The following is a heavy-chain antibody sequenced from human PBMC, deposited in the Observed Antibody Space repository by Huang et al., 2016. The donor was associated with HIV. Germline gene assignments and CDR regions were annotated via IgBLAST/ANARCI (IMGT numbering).Heavy chain of an antibody. CDR2: INTNNGNI. D-gene: IGHD2-15*01. CDR3: ASLRPVVDVIDSPQRWSDP. CDR1: GYSFTTYD. J-gene: IGHJ5*02. V-gene: IGHV1-8*01. Sequence: QVQLVQSGAEVKTPGASVQVSCKASGYSFTTYDITWVRQAPGQGLEWVAWINTNNGNIDNAHRCQGRLTVTRNTSSSTAYMELIKLRSEDTAIYYCASLRPVVDVIDSPQRWSDPWGQGTLVIVSS.